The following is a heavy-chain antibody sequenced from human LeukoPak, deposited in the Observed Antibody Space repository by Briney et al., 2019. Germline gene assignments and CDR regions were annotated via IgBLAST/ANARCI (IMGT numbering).Heavy chain of an antibody. J-gene: IGHJ4*02. Sequence: SETLSLTCTVSGGSISSYYWSWIRQPPGKGLEWIGYIYYSGSTNYNPSLKSRVTISVDTSKNQFSLKLSSVTAADTAVYYCARGGNYYDSSGYYYFDYWGQGTLVTVSS. V-gene: IGHV4-59*01. CDR1: GGSISSYY. CDR2: IYYSGST. D-gene: IGHD3-22*01. CDR3: ARGGNYYDSSGYYYFDY.